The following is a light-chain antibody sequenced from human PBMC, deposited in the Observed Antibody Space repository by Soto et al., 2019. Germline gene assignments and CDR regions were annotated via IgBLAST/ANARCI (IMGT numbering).Light chain of an antibody. V-gene: IGLV2-23*02. Sequence: QAVVTQPASVSGSPGQSITISCTGTSSDVGSYNLVSWYQQHPGRAPKLMIYEASKRPSGVSNRFSGSKSGNTASLTISGLQAEDEADYYCCSYAGSSTFAVFGGGTKLTVL. J-gene: IGLJ2*01. CDR3: CSYAGSSTFAV. CDR1: SSDVGSYNL. CDR2: EAS.